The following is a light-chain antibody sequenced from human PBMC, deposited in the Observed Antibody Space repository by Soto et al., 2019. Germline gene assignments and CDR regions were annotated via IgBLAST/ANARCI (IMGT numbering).Light chain of an antibody. CDR3: QQYYSFPRT. V-gene: IGKV1D-8*01. Sequence: VILMTQAPALLWASTGGRVTVSGVMSQGISSYLAWYQQKPGKAPELLIYAASTLQSGVPSRFSGSGSGTDFTLTISCLQSEDFATYYCQQYYSFPRTFGQGTKVDI. J-gene: IGKJ1*01. CDR1: QGISSY. CDR2: AAS.